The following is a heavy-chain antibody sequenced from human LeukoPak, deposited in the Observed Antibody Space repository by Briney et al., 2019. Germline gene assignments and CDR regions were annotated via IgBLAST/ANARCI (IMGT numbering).Heavy chain of an antibody. CDR3: ARDQGMVNDAFDI. D-gene: IGHD3-10*01. Sequence: PGGSLRLSCEASGFTFSSYSMNWVRQAPGKGLEWVSYISISSTTICYADSVQGRFTISRDNAKNSLYLQMNSLRDEDTAVYYCARDQGMVNDAFDIWGQGTLVTVSS. CDR2: ISISSTTI. J-gene: IGHJ3*02. V-gene: IGHV3-48*02. CDR1: GFTFSSYS.